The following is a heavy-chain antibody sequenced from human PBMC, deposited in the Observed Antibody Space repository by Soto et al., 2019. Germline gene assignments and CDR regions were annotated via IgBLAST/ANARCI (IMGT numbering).Heavy chain of an antibody. CDR1: GGSLSSYY. D-gene: IGHD1-1*01. CDR2: IYYSGST. J-gene: IGHJ6*02. V-gene: IGHV4-59*12. CDR3: ARGEGDGYNWSDYYYGMDV. Sequence: SEALSLTCVGSGGSLSSYYWSWIRQPPGKGLEWIGYIYYSGSTNYNPSLKSRVTISVDTSKNQFSLKLSSVTAADTAVYYCARGEGDGYNWSDYYYGMDVWGQGTTVTVSS.